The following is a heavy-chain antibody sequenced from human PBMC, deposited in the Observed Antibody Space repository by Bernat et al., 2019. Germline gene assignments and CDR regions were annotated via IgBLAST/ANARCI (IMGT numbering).Heavy chain of an antibody. CDR3: TTTPSYSGNDY. CDR2: IKSKTDGGTT. CDR1: GFTFSNAW. J-gene: IGHJ4*02. Sequence: EVQLVESGGGLVKPGGSLRLSCAASGFTFSNAWMSWVRQAPGKGLEWVGRIKSKTDGGTTDYAAPVKGRFTISRDDSKNTLYLQMNSLRTEDTAVYYCTTTPSYSGNDYWGQGTMVTVSS. D-gene: IGHD2-15*01. V-gene: IGHV3-15*01.